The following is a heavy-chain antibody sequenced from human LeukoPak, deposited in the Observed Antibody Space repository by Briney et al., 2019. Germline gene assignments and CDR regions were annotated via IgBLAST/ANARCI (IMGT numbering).Heavy chain of an antibody. J-gene: IGHJ4*02. V-gene: IGHV3-23*01. Sequence: GRSLRLSCAASGFTFSSYGMHWVRQAPGKGLEWVSTISGSGASTYYADSVKGRFTLSRDNSMNTLYLQMNSLRAEDTAVYHCTKDRVGAGDFDYWGQGTLVTVSS. CDR2: ISGSGAST. CDR1: GFTFSSYG. D-gene: IGHD1-26*01. CDR3: TKDRVGAGDFDY.